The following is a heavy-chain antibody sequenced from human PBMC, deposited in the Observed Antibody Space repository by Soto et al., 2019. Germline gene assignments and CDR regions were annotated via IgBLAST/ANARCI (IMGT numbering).Heavy chain of an antibody. Sequence: LRLSCAASGFTFSSYWMSWVRQAPGKGLEWVANIKQDGSEKYYVDSVKGRFTISRDNAKNSLYLQMNSLRAEDTAVYYCARDSTGWQQLVNYFDYWGQGTLVTVSS. V-gene: IGHV3-7*01. CDR1: GFTFSSYW. J-gene: IGHJ4*02. D-gene: IGHD6-13*01. CDR3: ARDSTGWQQLVNYFDY. CDR2: IKQDGSEK.